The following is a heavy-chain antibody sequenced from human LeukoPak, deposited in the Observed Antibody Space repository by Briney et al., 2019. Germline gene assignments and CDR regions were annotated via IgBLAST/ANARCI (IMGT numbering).Heavy chain of an antibody. CDR1: GFTFSNYW. CDR2: INSDGINT. V-gene: IGHV3-74*01. Sequence: GGSLRLSCAASGFTFSNYWMHWVRQAPGKGLVWVSRINSDGINTSYADSVKGRFTISRDNAKNTLNLQMNSLRAEDTAVYYCARDLGQYYDTSDNWFDTCGQGTLVTVSS. J-gene: IGHJ5*02. D-gene: IGHD3-22*01. CDR3: ARDLGQYYDTSDNWFDT.